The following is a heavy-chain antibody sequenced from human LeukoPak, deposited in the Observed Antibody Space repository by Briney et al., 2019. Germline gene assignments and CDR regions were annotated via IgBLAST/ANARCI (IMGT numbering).Heavy chain of an antibody. CDR1: GGSISSGSYY. V-gene: IGHV4-61*02. J-gene: IGHJ4*02. CDR2: IYTSGST. CDR3: ASKVLQLWSPFDY. D-gene: IGHD5-18*01. Sequence: SQTLSLTCTVSGGSISSGSYYWSWIRQLAGKGLEWIGRIYTSGSTNYNPSLKSRVTISVDTSKNQFSLKLSSVTAADTAVYYCASKVLQLWSPFDYWGQGTLVTVSS.